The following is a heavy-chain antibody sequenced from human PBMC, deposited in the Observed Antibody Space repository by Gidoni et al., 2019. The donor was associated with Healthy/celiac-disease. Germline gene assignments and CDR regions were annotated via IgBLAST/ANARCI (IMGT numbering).Heavy chain of an antibody. Sequence: EVQLVESGGGLVKPGGSLRLSCAASGFTFSNAWMSWVRQAPGKGLEWVGRIKSKTDGGTTDYAAPVKGRFTISRDDSKNTLYLQMNSLKTEDTAVYYCTTDPTPSSYCTNGVCFAPHLSWGQGTLVTVSS. V-gene: IGHV3-15*01. CDR3: TTDPTPSSYCTNGVCFAPHLS. J-gene: IGHJ5*02. D-gene: IGHD2-8*01. CDR2: IKSKTDGGTT. CDR1: GFTFSNAW.